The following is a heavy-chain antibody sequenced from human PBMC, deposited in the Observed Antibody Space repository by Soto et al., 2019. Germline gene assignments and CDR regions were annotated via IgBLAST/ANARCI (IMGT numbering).Heavy chain of an antibody. Sequence: LRLSCAASGFTFSDYYMSWIRQAPGKGLEWVSYISSSSSYTNYADSVKGRFTISRDNAKNSLYLQMNSLRAEDTAVYYCARSPEYSSSWYGGYYFDYWGQGTLVTVSS. CDR1: GFTFSDYY. V-gene: IGHV3-11*06. D-gene: IGHD6-13*01. CDR2: ISSSSSYT. J-gene: IGHJ4*02. CDR3: ARSPEYSSSWYGGYYFDY.